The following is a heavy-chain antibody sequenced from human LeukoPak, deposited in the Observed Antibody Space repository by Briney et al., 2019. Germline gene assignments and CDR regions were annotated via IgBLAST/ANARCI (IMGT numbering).Heavy chain of an antibody. D-gene: IGHD2-2*01. CDR2: ISAYNGNT. J-gene: IGHJ6*02. V-gene: IGHV1-18*01. Sequence: ASVKVSCKASGYTFTSYGISWVRQAPGQGLEWMGWISAYNGNTNYAQKLQGRVTMTTDTSTSTAYMELRSLRSDDTAVYYCARDPHIVVVPAATYYYYGMDVWGQGTTVTVSS. CDR1: GYTFTSYG. CDR3: ARDPHIVVVPAATYYYYGMDV.